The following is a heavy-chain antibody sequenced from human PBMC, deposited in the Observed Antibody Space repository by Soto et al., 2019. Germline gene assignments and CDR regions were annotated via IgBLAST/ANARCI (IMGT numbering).Heavy chain of an antibody. D-gene: IGHD2-15*01. CDR3: ARERGYCSGGSCSFDY. V-gene: IGHV5-51*01. Sequence: PGESLKISCKGSGYSFTSYWIGWVRQMPGKGLEWMGIIYPGDSDTRYSPSFQGQVTISADKSISTAYLQWSSLKASDTAMYYCARERGYCSGGSCSFDYWGQGTLVTVSS. CDR2: IYPGDSDT. CDR1: GYSFTSYW. J-gene: IGHJ4*02.